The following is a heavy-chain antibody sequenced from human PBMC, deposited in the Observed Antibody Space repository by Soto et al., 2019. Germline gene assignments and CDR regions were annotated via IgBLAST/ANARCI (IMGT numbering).Heavy chain of an antibody. Sequence: GGSLRLSCAASGFTFSSYAMSWVRQAPGKGLEWVSAISGSGGSTYYADSVKGRFTISRDNSKNTLYLQMNSLRAEDTAVYYCAKPHFMPGYSSPAKYAFDIWGQGTMVTVS. D-gene: IGHD6-19*01. CDR1: GFTFSSYA. CDR3: AKPHFMPGYSSPAKYAFDI. V-gene: IGHV3-23*01. J-gene: IGHJ3*02. CDR2: ISGSGGST.